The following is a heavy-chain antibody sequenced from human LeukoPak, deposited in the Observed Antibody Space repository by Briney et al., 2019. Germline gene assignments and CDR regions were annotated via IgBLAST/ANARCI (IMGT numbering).Heavy chain of an antibody. Sequence: GGPLRLSCAASGYTFGDYGMSWVRQVPGKGLEWVSGTNRRGVNTGYADFVKGRFTISRDNAKNSLYLQMNSLRVEDTALYHCARKGLGGELGGFDSWGQGTLVTVSS. CDR2: TNRRGVNT. J-gene: IGHJ4*02. CDR1: GYTFGDYG. CDR3: ARKGLGGELGGFDS. V-gene: IGHV3-20*01. D-gene: IGHD1-7*01.